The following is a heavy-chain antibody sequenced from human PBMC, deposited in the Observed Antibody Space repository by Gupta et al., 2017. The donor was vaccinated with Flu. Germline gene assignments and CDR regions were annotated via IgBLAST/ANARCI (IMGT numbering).Heavy chain of an antibody. Sequence: QVQLQQWGAGLVKPSETLSLTCAVYGGSFSGSYWNWVRQPPGKGLEWIGEINHSGSTNYKPSLKSRVTISVDTSKNQFSLKLSSVTAADTAVYYCARGHPDFWTDSSDYFDYWGQGALVTVSS. J-gene: IGHJ4*02. CDR2: INHSGST. D-gene: IGHD3-3*01. CDR1: GGSFSGSY. V-gene: IGHV4-34*01. CDR3: ARGHPDFWTDSSDYFDY.